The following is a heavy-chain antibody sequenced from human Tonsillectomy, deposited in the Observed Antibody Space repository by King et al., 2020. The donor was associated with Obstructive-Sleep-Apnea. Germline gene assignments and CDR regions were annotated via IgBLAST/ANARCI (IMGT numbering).Heavy chain of an antibody. CDR2: IWDDGSNK. Sequence: VQLVESGGGVVQPGGSLRLSCAASAFTFSSHGMHWVRQVPGQGLEWVAGIWDDGSNKYYADSVKGRFTVSRDNSKKTLYLQMNSLRADDTAAYYCARARAPYCSSTYCGPFAYWGQGTLVIVSS. V-gene: IGHV3-33*01. CDR1: AFTFSSHG. D-gene: IGHD2-2*01. CDR3: ARARAPYCSSTYCGPFAY. J-gene: IGHJ4*02.